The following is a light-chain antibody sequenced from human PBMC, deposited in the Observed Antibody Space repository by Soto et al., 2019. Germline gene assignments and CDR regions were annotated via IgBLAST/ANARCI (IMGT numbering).Light chain of an antibody. CDR3: QQLNSYVFG. V-gene: IGKV1-9*01. CDR2: AAS. CDR1: QDVSRY. Sequence: DIQLTQSPSFLSASVGDIVTITCRASQDVSRYLAWYQQKPGKAPNRLVDAASTLRSGVPSRFSGSGSETEFTLTISSLQPEDFAAYYCQQLNSYVFGFGPGTKVDIK. J-gene: IGKJ3*01.